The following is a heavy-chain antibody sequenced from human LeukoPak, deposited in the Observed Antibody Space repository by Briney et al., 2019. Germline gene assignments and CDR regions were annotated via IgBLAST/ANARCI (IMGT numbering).Heavy chain of an antibody. CDR2: INHTGST. J-gene: IGHJ4*02. CDR1: GGSFSSYY. V-gene: IGHV4-34*01. Sequence: SETLSLTCAVYGGSFSSYYWSWIRQPPGKGLEWIGEINHTGSTKDNPSLKSRVTISVDTSKNQFSLKLSSVTAADTAVYYCARGRDGYIPFDYWGQGTLVTVSS. CDR3: ARGRDGYIPFDY. D-gene: IGHD5-24*01.